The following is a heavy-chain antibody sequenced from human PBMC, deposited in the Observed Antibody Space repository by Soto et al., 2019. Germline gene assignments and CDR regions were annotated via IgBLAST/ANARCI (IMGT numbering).Heavy chain of an antibody. CDR3: ARGGTYYDILTGYYPNFDY. CDR1: GGSISSYY. CDR2: IYYSGST. Sequence: QVQLQESGPGLVKPSETLSLTCTVSGGSISSYYWSWIRQPPGKGLEWIGYIYYSGSTNYNPSLKSRVTISVDTSKNQFSLKLSSVTAADTAVYYCARGGTYYDILTGYYPNFDYWGQGTLVTVSS. J-gene: IGHJ4*02. V-gene: IGHV4-59*01. D-gene: IGHD3-9*01.